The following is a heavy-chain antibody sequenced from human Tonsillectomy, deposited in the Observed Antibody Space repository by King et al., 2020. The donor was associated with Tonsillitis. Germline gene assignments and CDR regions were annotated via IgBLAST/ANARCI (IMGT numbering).Heavy chain of an antibody. CDR2: IKSKTDGGTT. Sequence: VQLVESGGGLVKPGGSLRLSCAASGFTFSNAWMSWVRQAPGKGLEWVGRIKSKTDGGTTDYAAPVKGRFTISRDDSKNTLYLQMNSLTAEDTAVYYCTTVNIAARPAGYWGQGSLGTVSS. J-gene: IGHJ4*02. CDR3: TTVNIAARPAGY. D-gene: IGHD6-6*01. V-gene: IGHV3-15*01. CDR1: GFTFSNAW.